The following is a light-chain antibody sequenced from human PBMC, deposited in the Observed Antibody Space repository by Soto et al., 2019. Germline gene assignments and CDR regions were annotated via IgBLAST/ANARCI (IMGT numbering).Light chain of an antibody. CDR3: QQYYSYPPT. Sequence: AIRMTQSPSSFSASTGDRVTITCRASQGISSYLAWYQQKTGKAPKLLIYAASTLQSGVPSRFSGSGSGTDFTITLSCLQSEDFATYYCQQYYSYPPTFGQGTKLEIK. J-gene: IGKJ2*01. CDR1: QGISSY. CDR2: AAS. V-gene: IGKV1-8*01.